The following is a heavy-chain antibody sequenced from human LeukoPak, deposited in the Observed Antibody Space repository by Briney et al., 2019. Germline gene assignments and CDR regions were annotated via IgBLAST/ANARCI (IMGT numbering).Heavy chain of an antibody. CDR3: ARVTPAGAWLGYFDY. D-gene: IGHD6-19*01. CDR1: GGSISSSSYY. J-gene: IGHJ4*02. Sequence: PSETLSLTCTVSGGSISSSSYYWGWIRQPPGTGLEWIGSIYYSGSTYYNPSLKSRVTISVDTSKNQFSLKLSSVTAADTAVYYCARVTPAGAWLGYFDYWGQGTLVTVSS. V-gene: IGHV4-39*01. CDR2: IYYSGST.